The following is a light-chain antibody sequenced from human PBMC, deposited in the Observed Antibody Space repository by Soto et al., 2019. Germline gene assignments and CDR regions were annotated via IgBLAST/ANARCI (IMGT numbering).Light chain of an antibody. Sequence: EIVLTQSPGTLSLSPGERATLSCRASQSVSSSYLAWYQQKPGQAPRLLIDGASTRATGIPARFSGSGSGTEFTLTISSLQSEDFAVYYCQQRSNWPRTFGQGTKVDIK. CDR3: QQRSNWPRT. J-gene: IGKJ1*01. V-gene: IGKV3D-20*02. CDR2: GAS. CDR1: QSVSSSY.